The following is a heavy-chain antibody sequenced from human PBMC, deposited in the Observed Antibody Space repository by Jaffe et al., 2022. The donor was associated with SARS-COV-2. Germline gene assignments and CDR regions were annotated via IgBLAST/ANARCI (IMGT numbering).Heavy chain of an antibody. CDR2: INHSGST. V-gene: IGHV4-34*01. CDR1: GGSFSGYY. J-gene: IGHJ4*02. CDR3: ARGHRYYGSGSYPFDY. Sequence: QVQLQQWGAGLLKPSETLSLTCAVYGGSFSGYYWSWIRQPPGKGLEWIGEINHSGSTNYNPSLKSRVTISVDTSKNQFSLKLSSVTAADTAVYYCARGHRYYGSGSYPFDYWGQGTLVTVSS. D-gene: IGHD3-10*01.